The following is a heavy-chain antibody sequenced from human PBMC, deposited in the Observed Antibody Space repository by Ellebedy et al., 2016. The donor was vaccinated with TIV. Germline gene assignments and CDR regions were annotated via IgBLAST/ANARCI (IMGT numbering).Heavy chain of an antibody. Sequence: GESLKISCAASGFTFSSYWMPWVRQAPGKGLVWVSRMDSDGGTTDYADSVKGRFTISRDNAKNTLYLQMDSLRAEDTAVYYCARAGSYLSEAVFYWGQGTLVTVSS. CDR3: ARAGSYLSEAVFY. CDR2: MDSDGGTT. V-gene: IGHV3-74*01. CDR1: GFTFSSYW. D-gene: IGHD3-10*01. J-gene: IGHJ4*02.